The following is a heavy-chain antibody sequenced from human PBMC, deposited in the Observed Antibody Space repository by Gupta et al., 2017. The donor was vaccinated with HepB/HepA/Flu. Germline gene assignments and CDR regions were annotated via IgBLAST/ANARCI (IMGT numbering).Heavy chain of an antibody. D-gene: IGHD3-3*01. J-gene: IGHJ5*02. CDR2: IYHTGDP. V-gene: IGHV4-30-2*06. CDR1: GASVPSGGNA. CDR3: ARGFCSATACYSDWFDP. Sequence: QLHLQESGSRLVKPSQNLTLTCAVSGASVPSGGNAWSWLRQSPGQGLEWIGYIYHTGDPKYTPSLQSRVTMSLDRPNNRFSLKLASVTAADTAVYYCARGFCSATACYSDWFDPWGQGILVTVSS.